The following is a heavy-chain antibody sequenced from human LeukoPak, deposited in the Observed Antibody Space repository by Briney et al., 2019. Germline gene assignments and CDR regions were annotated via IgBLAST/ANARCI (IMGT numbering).Heavy chain of an antibody. V-gene: IGHV3-7*03. D-gene: IGHD5-18*01. CDR1: GLIVSNHW. CDR3: ASLDTAKQPLANH. CDR2: IKEDRGRK. J-gene: IGHJ5*02. Sequence: PGGSLRLSCVASGLIVSNHWMSWVRRAPGKGLEWVASIKEDRGRKYYMDSVKGRFTISKDSAKNSLYLQMNSLRVEDTAMYYCASLDTAKQPLANHWGQGTLVTVSS.